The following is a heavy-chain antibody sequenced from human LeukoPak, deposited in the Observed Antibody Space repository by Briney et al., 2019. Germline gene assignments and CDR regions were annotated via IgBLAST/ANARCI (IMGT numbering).Heavy chain of an antibody. CDR3: AKPLSRQQLDGVGAFDI. CDR2: ISYDGSNR. J-gene: IGHJ3*02. D-gene: IGHD6-6*01. Sequence: PGGSLRLSCAASGFTFSSYGMHWVRQAPGKGLEWVAVISYDGSNRYYADSVKGRFTISRDNSKNTLYLQMNSLRAEDTAVYYCAKPLSRQQLDGVGAFDIWGQGTMVTVSS. CDR1: GFTFSSYG. V-gene: IGHV3-30*18.